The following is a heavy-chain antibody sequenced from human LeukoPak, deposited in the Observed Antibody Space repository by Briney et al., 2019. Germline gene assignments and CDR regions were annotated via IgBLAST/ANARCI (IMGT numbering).Heavy chain of an antibody. CDR1: GYIFTGYY. CDR3: ARVQIRGGAFDI. CDR2: INPNSGDT. J-gene: IGHJ3*02. Sequence: ASVTVSCKASGYIFTGYYMHWVRQAPGQGLEWMGWINPNSGDTNYAQKFQGRVTMTRDTSISTAHMELSRLRSDDTAVYYCARVQIRGGAFDIWGQGTMVTVSS. D-gene: IGHD3-10*01. V-gene: IGHV1-2*02.